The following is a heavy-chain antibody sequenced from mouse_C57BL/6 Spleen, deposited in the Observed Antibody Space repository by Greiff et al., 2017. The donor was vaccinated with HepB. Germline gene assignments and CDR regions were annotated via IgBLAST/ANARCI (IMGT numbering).Heavy chain of an antibody. V-gene: IGHV3-6*01. CDR3: AAHLHQGPFDY. CDR1: GYSITSGYY. CDR2: ISYDGSN. Sequence: EVQLQQSGPGLVKPSQSLSLTCSVTGYSITSGYYWNWIRQFPGNKLEWMGYISYDGSNNYNPSLKNRISITRDTSKNQFFLKLNSVTTEDTATYYCAAHLHQGPFDYWGQGTTLTVSS. D-gene: IGHD2-1*01. J-gene: IGHJ2*01.